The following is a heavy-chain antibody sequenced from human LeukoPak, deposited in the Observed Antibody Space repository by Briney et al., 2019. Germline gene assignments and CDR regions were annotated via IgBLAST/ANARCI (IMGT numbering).Heavy chain of an antibody. CDR2: IIPIFGTA. V-gene: IGHV1-69*05. CDR3: ARDPPQLRFLEWPSNDY. Sequence: GASVKVSCKASGGTFSSYAISWVRQAPGQGLEWMGGIIPIFGTANYAQKLQGRVTMTTDTSTSTAYMELRSLRSDDTAVYYCARDPPQLRFLEWPSNDYWGQGTLVTVSS. D-gene: IGHD3-3*01. J-gene: IGHJ4*02. CDR1: GGTFSSYA.